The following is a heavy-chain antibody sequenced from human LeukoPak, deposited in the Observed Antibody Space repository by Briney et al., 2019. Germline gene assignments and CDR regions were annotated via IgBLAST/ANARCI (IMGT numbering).Heavy chain of an antibody. CDR2: IYYSGST. J-gene: IGHJ4*02. CDR1: GRSMNSYS. Sequence: SETLSLTCTVSGRSMNSYSWIWLRPPPGKGLEWIGYIYYSGSTNYSPSLKSRVTISIDTSKKQFSLKLSSVTTADTAVYYCARQSDSSWTFDYWGQGTLVTVSS. V-gene: IGHV4-59*01. D-gene: IGHD6-13*01. CDR3: ARQSDSSWTFDY.